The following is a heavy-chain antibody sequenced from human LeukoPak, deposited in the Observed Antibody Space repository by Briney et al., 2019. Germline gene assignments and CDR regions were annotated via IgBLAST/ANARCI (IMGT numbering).Heavy chain of an antibody. Sequence: GALRLSCTASGVTLRNYWMHWVRQAPGKGLVWVSRISNDGSDTKYADSVKVRFTISRDNAKNTLYLQMNSLRAEDTAVYYCARDQTVAGPSTFDFWGQGSLVTVSS. D-gene: IGHD6-19*01. CDR2: ISNDGSDT. V-gene: IGHV3-74*01. CDR3: ARDQTVAGPSTFDF. CDR1: GVTLRNYW. J-gene: IGHJ4*02.